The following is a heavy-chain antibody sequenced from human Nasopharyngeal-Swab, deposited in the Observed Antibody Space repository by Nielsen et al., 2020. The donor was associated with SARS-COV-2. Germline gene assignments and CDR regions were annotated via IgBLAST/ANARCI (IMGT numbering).Heavy chain of an antibody. CDR2: ISGSGSGT. Sequence: GESLKISCAASGFTFDTFGTTWVRQAPGKGLEWVSRISGSGSGTYYADSVKGRFTISRDNSKNTLYLQMNSLRADDTAVYYCAKGGVSVYGDSYYFDFWGQGTLVTVSS. J-gene: IGHJ4*02. V-gene: IGHV3-23*01. CDR1: GFTFDTFG. CDR3: AKGGVSVYGDSYYFDF. D-gene: IGHD4-17*01.